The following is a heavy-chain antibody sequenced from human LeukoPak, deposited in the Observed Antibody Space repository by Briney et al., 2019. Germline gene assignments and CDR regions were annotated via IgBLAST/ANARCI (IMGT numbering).Heavy chain of an antibody. CDR3: ARGIGGAPGVVDY. CDR1: GFTFSSYD. Sequence: GGSQRLSCAASGFTFSSYDMHWARHATGKGLEWVSAIGTAGDTYYPGSVKGRFTISRENAKNSLYLQMNSPRAGDTAVYYCARGIGGAPGVVDYGGQGPLVTVSS. V-gene: IGHV3-13*01. CDR2: IGTAGDT. J-gene: IGHJ4*02. D-gene: IGHD1-26*01.